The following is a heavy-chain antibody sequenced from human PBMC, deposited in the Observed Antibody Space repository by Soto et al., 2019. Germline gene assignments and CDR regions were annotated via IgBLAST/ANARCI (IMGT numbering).Heavy chain of an antibody. CDR1: GGSISSGGYH. CDR3: ERGNYYDGSGYYSS. J-gene: IGHJ4*02. CDR2: IYHSGTT. Sequence: SETLSLTCTVSGGSISSGGYHWSWIRQHPGKGLEWIGYIYHSGTTNYNPSLKSRITISVDTSKNQFSLKLSSVTAADTAVYYCERGNYYDGSGYYSSWGQGTLVTVSS. D-gene: IGHD3-22*01. V-gene: IGHV4-31*03.